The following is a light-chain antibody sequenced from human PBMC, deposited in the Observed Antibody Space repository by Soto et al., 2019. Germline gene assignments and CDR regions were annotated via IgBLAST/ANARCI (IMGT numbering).Light chain of an antibody. CDR3: SSYTSSNTFDV. CDR2: QVS. V-gene: IGLV2-14*01. Sequence: QSVLTQPASVSGSPGQSITISCSGTSSDVGSYDHVAWYQQFPGKTPKLMIYQVSNRPSGVSNRFSGSKSGNTASLTISGLQAEDEADYYCSSYTSSNTFDVFGTGTKLTVL. CDR1: SSDVGSYDH. J-gene: IGLJ1*01.